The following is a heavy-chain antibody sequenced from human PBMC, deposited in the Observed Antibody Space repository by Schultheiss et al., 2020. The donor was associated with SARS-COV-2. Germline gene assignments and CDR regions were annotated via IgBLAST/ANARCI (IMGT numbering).Heavy chain of an antibody. CDR3: ARDLGESGGY. D-gene: IGHD3-10*01. V-gene: IGHV4-59*11. J-gene: IGHJ4*02. Sequence: SETLSLTCTVSGGSITSHYWSWIRQPPGKGLEWIGYIYSSGVTKYNPSLKSRVTISVDTSKNQFSLKLSFVTAADTAVYYCARDLGESGGYWGQGTLVTVSS. CDR1: GGSITSHY. CDR2: IYSSGVT.